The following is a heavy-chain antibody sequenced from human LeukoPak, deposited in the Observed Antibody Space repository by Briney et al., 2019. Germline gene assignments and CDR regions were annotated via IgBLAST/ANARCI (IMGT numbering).Heavy chain of an antibody. Sequence: PSETLSLTCTVSGGSISSYYWGWIRQPPGKGLEWIGSIYYSGTTYYNPSLKSRVTISIDTSRNQFSLKLSSVTAADTAVYYCARDGISATEKDYWGQGTLVTVSS. CDR3: ARDGISATEKDY. CDR2: IYYSGTT. CDR1: GGSISSYY. J-gene: IGHJ4*02. V-gene: IGHV4-39*07. D-gene: IGHD6-13*01.